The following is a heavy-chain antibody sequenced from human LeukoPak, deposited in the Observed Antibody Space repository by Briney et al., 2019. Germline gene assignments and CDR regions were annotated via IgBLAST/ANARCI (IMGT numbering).Heavy chain of an antibody. J-gene: IGHJ4*02. CDR3: TRHDSSSWYNY. D-gene: IGHD6-13*01. CDR2: IYPGDSDT. CDR1: GYSFIGNW. V-gene: IGHV5-51*01. Sequence: GESLKISCKGSGYSFIGNWIGWVRQMPGKGLEWMGIIYPGDSDTRYSPSFQGQVTISADKPISTAYLQWSSLKTSDTAMYYCTRHDSSSWYNYWGQGTLVTVSS.